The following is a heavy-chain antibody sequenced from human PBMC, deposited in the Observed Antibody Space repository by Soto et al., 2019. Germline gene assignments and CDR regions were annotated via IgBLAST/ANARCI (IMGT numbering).Heavy chain of an antibody. J-gene: IGHJ4*02. Sequence: EVQLVESGGGLVQPGGSLRLSCAASGFTFSSYEMNWVRQAPGKGLEWVSYISSSGSTIYYADSVKGRFTISRDNAKNSLYLQMNSLRAEDTAVYYCARGGDLRFLEYQFDYWGQGTLVTVSS. V-gene: IGHV3-48*03. CDR2: ISSSGSTI. CDR3: ARGGDLRFLEYQFDY. D-gene: IGHD3-3*01. CDR1: GFTFSSYE.